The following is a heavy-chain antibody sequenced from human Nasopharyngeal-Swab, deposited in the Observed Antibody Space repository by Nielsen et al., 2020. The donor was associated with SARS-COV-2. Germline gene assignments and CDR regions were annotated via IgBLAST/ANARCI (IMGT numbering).Heavy chain of an antibody. CDR2: IYYSGST. V-gene: IGHV4-39*01. Sequence: SETLSLTCAVYGGSFSSYYWGWIRQPPGKGLEWIGSIYYSGSTYYNPSLKSRVTISVDTSKNQFSLKLSSVTAADTAVYYCARHPKDSSSWLAYHFNYWGQGTLVTVSS. J-gene: IGHJ4*02. D-gene: IGHD6-13*01. CDR3: ARHPKDSSSWLAYHFNY. CDR1: GGSFSSYY.